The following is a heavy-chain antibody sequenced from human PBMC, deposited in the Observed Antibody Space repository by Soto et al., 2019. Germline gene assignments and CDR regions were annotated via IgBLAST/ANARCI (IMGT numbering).Heavy chain of an antibody. CDR3: ARPFQSWPGGWYFDL. D-gene: IGHD3-16*01. CDR1: GGTFSSYS. J-gene: IGHJ2*01. Sequence: QVQLVQSGAEVKKPGSSVKVSCKASGGTFSSYSINWVRQAPGQGLEWMGGIIPIFGTANYAQKFQGRVXXXXXESTSTAHMELSSLRNEDTAVYYCARPFQSWPGGWYFDLWGRGTLVTVSS. V-gene: IGHV1-69*01. CDR2: IIPIFGTA.